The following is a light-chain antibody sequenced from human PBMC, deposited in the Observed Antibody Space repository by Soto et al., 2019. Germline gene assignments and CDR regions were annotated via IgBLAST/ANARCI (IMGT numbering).Light chain of an antibody. V-gene: IGLV2-14*01. CDR3: SSYTSSSTLWV. Sequence: QSALTQPASVSGSPGQSITSSCTGTSSDVGGYNYVSWYQQHPGKAPKLMIYDVSNRPSGVSNRFSGSKSGNTASLTISGLQAEDEADYYCSSYTSSSTLWVFGGGTQLPVL. CDR2: DVS. J-gene: IGLJ3*02. CDR1: SSDVGGYNY.